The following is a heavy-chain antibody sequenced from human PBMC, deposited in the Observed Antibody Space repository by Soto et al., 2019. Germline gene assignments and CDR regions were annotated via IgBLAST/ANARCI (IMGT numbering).Heavy chain of an antibody. Sequence: EVQLLESGGGLVQPGGSLRLSCAASGFTFSSYAMKWVRQAPGKGLEWVSLIGESGTPTYYADSVKGRFTISRDNSGNTLCLEMYSLSAEDTAVYYCARYIPGVRYYGMDVWGQGTTVTVSS. CDR3: ARYIPGVRYYGMDV. CDR2: IGESGTPT. D-gene: IGHD2-2*01. CDR1: GFTFSSYA. V-gene: IGHV3-23*01. J-gene: IGHJ6*02.